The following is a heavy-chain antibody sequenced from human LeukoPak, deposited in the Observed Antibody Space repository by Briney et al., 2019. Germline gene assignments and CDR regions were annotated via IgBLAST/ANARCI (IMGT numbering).Heavy chain of an antibody. V-gene: IGHV1-3*03. J-gene: IGHJ4*02. CDR3: ARDIFGPNGDYSGFDY. Sequence: ASVKVSCKASGYTFTSYAMHWVRQAPGQRLEWMGWINAGNGNTKYSQEFQGRVTITRDTSASTAYMELSSLRSEDMAVYYCARDIFGPNGDYSGFDYWGQGTLVTVSS. D-gene: IGHD4-17*01. CDR2: INAGNGNT. CDR1: GYTFTSYA.